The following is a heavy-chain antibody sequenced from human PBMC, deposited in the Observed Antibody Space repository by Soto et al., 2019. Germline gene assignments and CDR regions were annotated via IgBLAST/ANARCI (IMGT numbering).Heavy chain of an antibody. CDR3: ARDPFDYGSDIVPPPSRGFDY. Sequence: GGSLRLSCAASGFTFSSYAMYWVRQAPGKGLEWVAVITHDGSQKYYADYVKGRFTISRDNSKNTLYLQMNSLREDDTAVYYCARDPFDYGSDIVPPPSRGFDYWGQGSLVTVSS. J-gene: IGHJ4*02. V-gene: IGHV3-30*04. D-gene: IGHD2-21*01. CDR2: ITHDGSQK. CDR1: GFTFSSYA.